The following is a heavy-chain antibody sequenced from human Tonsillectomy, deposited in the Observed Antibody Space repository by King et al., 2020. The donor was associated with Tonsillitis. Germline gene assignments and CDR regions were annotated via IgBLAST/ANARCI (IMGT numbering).Heavy chain of an antibody. V-gene: IGHV4-31*03. CDR2: IYSSGSA. CDR1: GGSISSGGYY. Sequence: VQLQESGPGLVKPSQTLSLTCTVSGGSISSGGYYWNSMRQHPGKGLEWIGCIYSSGSAFYDPSLKSRLTMSIDTSKIQFSLRLSSVTAADTAIYYCARRYNDSSGSYFHFFDYWGQGTLVTVSS. D-gene: IGHD3-22*01. J-gene: IGHJ4*02. CDR3: ARRYNDSSGSYFHFFDY.